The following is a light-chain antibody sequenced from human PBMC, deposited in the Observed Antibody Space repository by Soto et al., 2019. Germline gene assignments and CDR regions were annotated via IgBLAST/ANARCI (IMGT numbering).Light chain of an antibody. V-gene: IGLV2-14*01. J-gene: IGLJ3*02. CDR2: DVS. CDR3: SSYTSSSTIA. Sequence: QSVLTQPASVSGSPGQSITISCTGTSSDVGGYNYVSWYQQHPGKAPKLMIYDVSNRPSGVSNRFSGSKSGNTASLTISGLQAEDEADYYFSSYTSSSTIAFGGGTKLTVL. CDR1: SSDVGGYNY.